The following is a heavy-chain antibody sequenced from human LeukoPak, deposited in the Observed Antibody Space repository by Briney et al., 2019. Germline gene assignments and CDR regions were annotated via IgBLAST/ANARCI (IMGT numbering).Heavy chain of an antibody. V-gene: IGHV3-66*01. D-gene: IGHD1-26*01. CDR1: GFIVSNNY. Sequence: GGSLRRSGAASGFIVSNNYMSWDRRAPGKGLEWVSIISSRGTTNYADSVKGRFTISRDNSQNMLFLQMNSLRAEDTAVYYCATRGRSGYYYGMDVWGQGTTVTVSS. CDR2: ISSRGTT. J-gene: IGHJ6*02. CDR3: ATRGRSGYYYGMDV.